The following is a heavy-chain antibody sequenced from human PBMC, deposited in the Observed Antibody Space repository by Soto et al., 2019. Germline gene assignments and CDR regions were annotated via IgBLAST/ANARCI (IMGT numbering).Heavy chain of an antibody. V-gene: IGHV4-4*07. Sequence: SETLSLTCTVSGGSISSYYWSWIRQPAGKGLEWIGRISTTETTNYNSSLKSRVSMSLDTSKSQVSLKLSSVTAADAAVYYCAGNIAAAGRRYYGMDVWGQGTTVTVSS. CDR1: GGSISSYY. CDR3: AGNIAAAGRRYYGMDV. J-gene: IGHJ6*02. CDR2: ISTTETT. D-gene: IGHD6-13*01.